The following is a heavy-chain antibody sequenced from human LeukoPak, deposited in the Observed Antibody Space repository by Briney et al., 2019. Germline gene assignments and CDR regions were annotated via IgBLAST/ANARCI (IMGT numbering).Heavy chain of an antibody. CDR2: ISGSGGST. D-gene: IGHD3-3*01. CDR3: AKDASFWGGYNLYYYGMDV. CDR1: GFTFSSYA. Sequence: LPGGSLRLSCAASGFTFSSYAMSWVRQAPGKGLEWVSAISGSGGSTYYADSVKSRFTISRDNSKNTLYLQMNSLRAEDTAVYYCAKDASFWGGYNLYYYGMDVWGQGTTVTVSS. J-gene: IGHJ6*02. V-gene: IGHV3-23*01.